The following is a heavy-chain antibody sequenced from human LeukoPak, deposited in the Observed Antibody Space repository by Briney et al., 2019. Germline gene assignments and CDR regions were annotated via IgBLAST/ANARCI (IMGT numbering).Heavy chain of an antibody. Sequence: ASVKVSCKASGYTFTSYYMHWVRQAPGQGLEWMGIINPSGGSTSYAQKFQGRVTMTRDTSTSTAYMELRSLRSDDTAVYYCARDWVSCSGGSCYSYYYYYGMDVWGQGTTVTVSS. CDR3: ARDWVSCSGGSCYSYYYYYGMDV. D-gene: IGHD2-15*01. CDR2: INPSGGST. J-gene: IGHJ6*02. CDR1: GYTFTSYY. V-gene: IGHV1-46*01.